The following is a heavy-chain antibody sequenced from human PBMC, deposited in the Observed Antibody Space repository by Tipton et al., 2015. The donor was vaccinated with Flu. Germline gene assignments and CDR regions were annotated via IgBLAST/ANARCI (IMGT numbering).Heavy chain of an antibody. J-gene: IGHJ4*02. Sequence: LRLSCTVSGGSINNYYWSWIRQPPGKGLEWIGYIYYSGSTNYNPSLKSRLTISVDTSKNQFSLKLSSVTAADTAVYYCGRLLAVAGRFGLDYWGQGTLVTVSS. CDR1: GGSINNYY. V-gene: IGHV4-59*08. D-gene: IGHD6-19*01. CDR2: IYYSGST. CDR3: GRLLAVAGRFGLDY.